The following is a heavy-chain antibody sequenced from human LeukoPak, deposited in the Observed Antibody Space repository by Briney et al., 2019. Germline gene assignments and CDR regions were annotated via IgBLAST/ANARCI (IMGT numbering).Heavy chain of an antibody. CDR1: GYTFTGYY. Sequence: GASVKVSCKASGYTFTGYYMHWVRQAPGQGLEWMGWINPNSGGTNYAQKFQGWVTMTRDTSISTAYMELSRLRSDDTAVYYCARAPPWKLGRSPYQLLPRIDYWGQGTLVTVSS. V-gene: IGHV1-2*04. CDR2: INPNSGGT. CDR3: ARAPPWKLGRSPYQLLPRIDY. D-gene: IGHD2-2*01. J-gene: IGHJ4*02.